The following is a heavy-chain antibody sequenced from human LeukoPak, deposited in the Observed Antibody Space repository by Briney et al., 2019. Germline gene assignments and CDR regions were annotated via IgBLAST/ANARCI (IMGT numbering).Heavy chain of an antibody. CDR1: GYTFTGYY. J-gene: IGHJ4*02. CDR2: IKPNSGGT. Sequence: GASVKVSCKASGYTFTGYYMHWVRQAPGQGLEWMGWIKPNSGGTKYAQKFQGRVTMTRDTSISTAYMELSRLRSNDTAVYYCARVQGTVTKPPDDWGQGTLVTVSS. CDR3: ARVQGTVTKPPDD. D-gene: IGHD4-17*01. V-gene: IGHV1-2*02.